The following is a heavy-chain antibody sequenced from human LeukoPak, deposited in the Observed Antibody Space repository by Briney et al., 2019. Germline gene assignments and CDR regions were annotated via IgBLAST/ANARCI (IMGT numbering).Heavy chain of an antibody. CDR3: VRDYYDGSRNYFDY. J-gene: IGHJ4*02. V-gene: IGHV1-2*02. CDR2: INPASGGT. D-gene: IGHD3-22*01. CDR1: GGTFSSYA. Sequence: ASVKVSCKASGGTFSSYAISWVRQAPGQGLDWVGWINPASGGTKYAQKFQGRVTMTRDTSITTAYMELSRLTSDDTAVYYCVRDYYDGSRNYFDYWGQGTLVAVSS.